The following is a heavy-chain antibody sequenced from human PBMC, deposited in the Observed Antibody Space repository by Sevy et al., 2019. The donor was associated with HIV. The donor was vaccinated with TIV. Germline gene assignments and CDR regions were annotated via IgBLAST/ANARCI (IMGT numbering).Heavy chain of an antibody. V-gene: IGHV3-9*01. CDR2: ISWNSGSI. J-gene: IGHJ4*02. Sequence: GGSLRLSCAASGFTFDDYAVHWVRQAPGKGLEWVSGISWNSGSIGYADSVKGRFTISRDNAKNSLYLQMNSLRAEDTALYYCATDIFDYYGSGSRFDYWGQGTLVTVSS. CDR3: ATDIFDYYGSGSRFDY. CDR1: GFTFDDYA. D-gene: IGHD3-10*01.